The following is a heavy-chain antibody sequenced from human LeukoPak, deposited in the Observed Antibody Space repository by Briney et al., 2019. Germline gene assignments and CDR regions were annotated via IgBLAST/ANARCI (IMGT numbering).Heavy chain of an antibody. CDR1: GFTFSSYA. CDR3: AKGGVVPAAMGDYYYGMDV. CDR2: ISGSGGGT. V-gene: IGHV3-23*01. J-gene: IGHJ6*02. D-gene: IGHD2-2*01. Sequence: GGSLRLSCAASGFTFSSYAMSWVRQAPGKGLEWVSAISGSGGGTYYADSVKGRFTISRDNSKNTLYLQMNSLRAEDTAVYYCAKGGVVPAAMGDYYYGMDVWGQGTTVTVSS.